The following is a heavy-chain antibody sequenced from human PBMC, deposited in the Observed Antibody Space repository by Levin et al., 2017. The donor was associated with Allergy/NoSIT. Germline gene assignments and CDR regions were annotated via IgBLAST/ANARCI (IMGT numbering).Heavy chain of an antibody. Sequence: GESLKISCVASGLTFSNYAMSWVRQAPGKGLEWVSGISGSGGSTYYADSVKGRFTISRDNSKNTLYLQMNSLRAEDTAVYYCAKNWNVFDLWGQGTIVTVSS. CDR2: ISGSGGST. V-gene: IGHV3-23*01. D-gene: IGHD1-1*01. J-gene: IGHJ3*01. CDR1: GLTFSNYA. CDR3: AKNWNVFDL.